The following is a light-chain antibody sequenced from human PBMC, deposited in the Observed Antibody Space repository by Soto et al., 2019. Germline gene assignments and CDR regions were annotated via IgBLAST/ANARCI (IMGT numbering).Light chain of an antibody. V-gene: IGLV2-14*02. CDR1: SSDVGSYNL. CDR2: ENN. Sequence: QSALTQPASVSGSPGQSITISCSGTSSDVGSYNLVSWYQQHPGKAPKLLIYENNNRPSGVPDRFSGSKSGTSASLAITGLQAEDEAEYYCQSYDSSLSGYVFGTGTKVTVL. CDR3: QSYDSSLSGYV. J-gene: IGLJ1*01.